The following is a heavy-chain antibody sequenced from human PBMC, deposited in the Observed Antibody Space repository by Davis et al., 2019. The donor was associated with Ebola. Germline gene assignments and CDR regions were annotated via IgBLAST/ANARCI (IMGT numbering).Heavy chain of an antibody. CDR1: GYSFTSYW. CDR3: ARLLGSAGIIWFDP. Sequence: GESLQISCKGSGYSFTSYWIGWVRQMPGKGLEWMGIIYPGDSHTRYSPSFQGQVTISADRSINTAYLQWRSLKASDTAMYYCARLLGSAGIIWFDPWGQGTLVTVSS. CDR2: IYPGDSHT. J-gene: IGHJ5*02. V-gene: IGHV5-51*01. D-gene: IGHD6-25*01.